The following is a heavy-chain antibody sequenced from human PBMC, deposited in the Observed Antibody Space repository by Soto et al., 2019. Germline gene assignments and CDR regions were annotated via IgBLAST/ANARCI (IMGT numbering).Heavy chain of an antibody. CDR2: IKQAGSEK. CDR1: GFTFSDYW. J-gene: IGHJ4*02. Sequence: GGSLRLSCAASGFTFSDYWMSWVRQAPGKGLEWVANIKQAGSEKYYVDSVKGRFTISRDNAKNSLYLQMNSLRAEDTAVYYCARTYSPFDYWGQGTLVTVSS. V-gene: IGHV3-7*05. D-gene: IGHD6-13*01. CDR3: ARTYSPFDY.